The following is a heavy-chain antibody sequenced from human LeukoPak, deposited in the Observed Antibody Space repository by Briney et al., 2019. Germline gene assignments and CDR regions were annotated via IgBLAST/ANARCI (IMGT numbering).Heavy chain of an antibody. CDR2: ITSGGTT. CDR3: VKSPWYHGSGSYSGTIH. J-gene: IGHJ4*02. D-gene: IGHD3-10*01. CDR1: GFTFSSYS. V-gene: IGHV3-66*01. Sequence: PGGSLRLSCAASGFTFSSYSMNWVRQAPGKGLEWVSVITSGGTTYYTDSVKGRFTISRDNSKNTLYLQMNSLRAEDTAVYYCVKSPWYHGSGSYSGTIHWGQGTLVTVSS.